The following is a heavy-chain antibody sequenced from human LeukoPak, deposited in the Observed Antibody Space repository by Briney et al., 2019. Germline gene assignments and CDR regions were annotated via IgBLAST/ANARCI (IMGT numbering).Heavy chain of an antibody. J-gene: IGHJ4*02. CDR1: GFTFSSYA. V-gene: IGHV3-23*01. CDR2: ISGSGGST. D-gene: IGHD3-22*01. CDR3: AKDAVYYYDSSGYYYFDY. Sequence: GGSPRLSCAASGFTFSSYAMSWVRQAPGKGLEWVSAISGSGGSTYYADSVKGRFTISRDNSKNTLYLQMDSLRAEDTAVYYCAKDAVYYYDSSGYYYFDYWGQGTLVTVSS.